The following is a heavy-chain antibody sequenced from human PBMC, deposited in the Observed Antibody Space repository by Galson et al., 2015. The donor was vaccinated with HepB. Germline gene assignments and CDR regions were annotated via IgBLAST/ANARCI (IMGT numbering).Heavy chain of an antibody. J-gene: IGHJ4*02. CDR1: GYTFTSYY. CDR2: INPSEDST. Sequence: SVKVSCKASGYTFTSYYMHWVRQAPGQGLEWMGIINPSEDSTKYAQKFQGRVTMTRDASTSTVYMELSSLRSEDTAIYYCAREGARGGRWLQFHDYWGQGTLVTISS. D-gene: IGHD5-24*01. V-gene: IGHV1-46*01. CDR3: AREGARGGRWLQFHDY.